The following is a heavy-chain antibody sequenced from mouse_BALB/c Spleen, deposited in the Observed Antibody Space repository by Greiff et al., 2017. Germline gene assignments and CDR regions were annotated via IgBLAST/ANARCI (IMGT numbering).Heavy chain of an antibody. J-gene: IGHJ3*01. CDR3: ARDLITTATAFAY. CDR2: IWAGGST. Sequence: QVQLQQSGPGLVAPSQSLSITCTVSGFSLTSYGVHWVRQPPGKGLEWLGVIWAGGSTNYNSALMSRLSISKDNSKSQVFLKMNSLQTDDTAMYYCARDLITTATAFAYWGQGTLVTVSA. V-gene: IGHV2-9*02. D-gene: IGHD1-2*01. CDR1: GFSLTSYG.